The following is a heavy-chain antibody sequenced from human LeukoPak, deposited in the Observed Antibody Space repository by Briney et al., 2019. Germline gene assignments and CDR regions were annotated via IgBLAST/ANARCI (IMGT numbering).Heavy chain of an antibody. V-gene: IGHV1-46*01. D-gene: IGHD3-10*01. CDR1: GYTFTSYC. CDR2: INPSGGST. Sequence: ASVKVSCKASGYTFTSYCMHWVRQAPGQGLEWMGIINPSGGSTSYAQKFQGRVTMTRDTSTSTVYMELSSLRSEDTAVYYCARYPPYGSGYYYYYGMDVWGQGTTVTVSS. CDR3: ARYPPYGSGYYYYYGMDV. J-gene: IGHJ6*02.